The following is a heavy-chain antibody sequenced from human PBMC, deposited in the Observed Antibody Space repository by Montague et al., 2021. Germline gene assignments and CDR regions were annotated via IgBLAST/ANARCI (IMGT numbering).Heavy chain of an antibody. CDR3: AREWSAFDF. Sequence: SETLSLTCTVSGDSMNTYKWNWIRLPPGKGLEWIGYIYSSGNTNYNPSLKSRATISVDTSRNQFSLEVRSVTAADTAKYYCAREWSAFDFWGQGIMVTVSS. CDR2: IYSSGNT. V-gene: IGHV4-59*01. D-gene: IGHD1-26*01. J-gene: IGHJ3*01. CDR1: GDSMNTYK.